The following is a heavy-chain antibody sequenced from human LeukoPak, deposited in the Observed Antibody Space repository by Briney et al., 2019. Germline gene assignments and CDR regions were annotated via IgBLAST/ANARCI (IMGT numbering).Heavy chain of an antibody. CDR1: GYTFTSYY. V-gene: IGHV1-46*01. J-gene: IGHJ4*02. Sequence: GASVKVSCKASGYTFTSYYMHWVRQAPGQGLEGMGIINPSGGSTSYAQKFQGRVTMTRDMSTSTVYMELSSLRSEDTAVYYCARDSAYYGDIEYYFDYWGQGTLVTVSS. CDR3: ARDSAYYGDIEYYFDY. D-gene: IGHD4-17*01. CDR2: INPSGGST.